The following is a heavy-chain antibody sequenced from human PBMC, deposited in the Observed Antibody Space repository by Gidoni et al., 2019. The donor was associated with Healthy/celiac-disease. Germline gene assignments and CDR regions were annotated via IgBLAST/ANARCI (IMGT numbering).Heavy chain of an antibody. Sequence: QVQLQQLGAGLLKPSETLSLTCAAYGRSFSGYYWSWIRQPPGKGLEWIGEINHSGSTNYNPSLKSRVTISVDTSKNQFSLKLSSVTAADTAVYYCARGSRRSIAARPGRFDYWGQGTLVTVSS. CDR3: ARGSRRSIAARPGRFDY. CDR2: INHSGST. V-gene: IGHV4-34*01. D-gene: IGHD6-6*01. CDR1: GRSFSGYY. J-gene: IGHJ4*02.